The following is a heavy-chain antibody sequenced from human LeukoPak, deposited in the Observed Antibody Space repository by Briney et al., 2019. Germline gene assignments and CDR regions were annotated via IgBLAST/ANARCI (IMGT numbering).Heavy chain of an antibody. Sequence: PSETLSLTCAVYGGSFSGYYWSWIRQPPGKGLEWIGEINHSGSTNYNPSLKSRVTISVDTSKNQFSLKLSSVTAADTAVYYCARGYYDYVWGSYRYSTVIFDYWGQGTLVTVSS. CDR1: GGSFSGYY. CDR3: ARGYYDYVWGSYRYSTVIFDY. J-gene: IGHJ4*02. CDR2: INHSGST. D-gene: IGHD3-16*02. V-gene: IGHV4-34*01.